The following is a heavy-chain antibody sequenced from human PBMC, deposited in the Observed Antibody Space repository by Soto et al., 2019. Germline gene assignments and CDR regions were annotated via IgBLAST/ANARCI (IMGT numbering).Heavy chain of an antibody. Sequence: QVQLVQSGAEVKKPGSSVKVSCKASGGTFSSYAISWVRQAPGQGLEWMGGVIPIFGTANYAQKFQGRVTITADESTSTAYMELSSLRTEDTAVYYCARGGEYSSSSLFDYWGQGTLVTGS. CDR2: VIPIFGTA. CDR1: GGTFSSYA. CDR3: ARGGEYSSSSLFDY. D-gene: IGHD6-6*01. V-gene: IGHV1-69*01. J-gene: IGHJ4*02.